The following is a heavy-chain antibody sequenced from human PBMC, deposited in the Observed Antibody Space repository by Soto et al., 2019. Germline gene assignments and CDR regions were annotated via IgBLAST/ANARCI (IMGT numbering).Heavy chain of an antibody. J-gene: IGHJ5*02. V-gene: IGHV1-18*01. Sequence: QVHLVQSGVEVKTPGASVKVSCQASGYTFFNYDISWVRQAPGQGLEWMGWISTYSGGTKYAHKYQGIVTMTTHTPTTTAYLELRSLRSDDTAVYYCARHRGPTTSENWFDPLGQGTLVTVSS. CDR2: ISTYSGGT. CDR3: ARHRGPTTSENWFDP. D-gene: IGHD5-12*01. CDR1: GYTFFNYD.